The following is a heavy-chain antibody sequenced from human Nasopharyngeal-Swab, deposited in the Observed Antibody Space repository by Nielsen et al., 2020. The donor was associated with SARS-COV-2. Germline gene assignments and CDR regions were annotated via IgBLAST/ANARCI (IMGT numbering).Heavy chain of an antibody. CDR2: ISSNSRYI. CDR1: GFTFSSYS. Sequence: GESLKISCAASGFTFSSYSMNWVRQAPGKGLEWVSPISSNSRYIYYADSVKGRFTISRDNAKNSLYLQMNSLRAEDTAVYYCARDGPELWSYYYYYGMDVWGQGTTVTVSS. D-gene: IGHD5-18*01. J-gene: IGHJ6*02. CDR3: ARDGPELWSYYYYYGMDV. V-gene: IGHV3-21*01.